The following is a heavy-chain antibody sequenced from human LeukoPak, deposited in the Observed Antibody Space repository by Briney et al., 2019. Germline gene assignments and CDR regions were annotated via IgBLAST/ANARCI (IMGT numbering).Heavy chain of an antibody. J-gene: IGHJ6*02. V-gene: IGHV4-59*10. CDR2: IYTSGST. CDR1: GGSFSGYY. D-gene: IGHD2-2*01. CDR3: ARGGRQNCSSTSCYEVGVSESHYYYGMDV. Sequence: PSETLSLTCAVYGGSFSGYYWSWIRQPAGKGLEWIGRIYTSGSTNYNPSLKSRVTMSVDTSKNQFSLKLSSVTAADTAVYYCARGGRQNCSSTSCYEVGVSESHYYYGMDVWGQGTTVTVSS.